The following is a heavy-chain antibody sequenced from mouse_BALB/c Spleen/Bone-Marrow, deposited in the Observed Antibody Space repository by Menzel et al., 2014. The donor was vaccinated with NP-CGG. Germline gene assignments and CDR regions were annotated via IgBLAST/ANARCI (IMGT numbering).Heavy chain of an antibody. CDR3: ARFPMDY. CDR1: GFTFTDYY. J-gene: IGHJ4*01. CDR2: IRNKAYGYTT. V-gene: IGHV7-3*02. Sequence: EVKVVDSGGGLVRPGGSLRLSCTPSGFTFTDYYMSWVRQPPGKALEWLAFIRNKAYGYTTEYSASVRGRFTISRDNSQSILYLQMNTLRAEDSATYYCARFPMDYWGQGTSVTVPS.